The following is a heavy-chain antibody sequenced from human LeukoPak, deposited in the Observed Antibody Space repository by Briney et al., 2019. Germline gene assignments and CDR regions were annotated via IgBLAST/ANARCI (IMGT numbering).Heavy chain of an antibody. CDR1: GYTFTGYY. Sequence: ASVKVSCKASGYTFTGYYMHWVRQAPGQGLEWMGWINPNSGGTNYAQKFQGRVTMTRDTSISTAYTELSRLRSDDTAVYYCARVAATVTDWFDPWGQGTLVTVSS. CDR3: ARVAATVTDWFDP. CDR2: INPNSGGT. V-gene: IGHV1-2*02. D-gene: IGHD4-11*01. J-gene: IGHJ5*02.